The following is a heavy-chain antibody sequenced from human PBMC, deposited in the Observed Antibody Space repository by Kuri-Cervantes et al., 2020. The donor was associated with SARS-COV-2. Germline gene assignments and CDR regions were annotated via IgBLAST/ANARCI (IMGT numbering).Heavy chain of an antibody. CDR3: ARGSRYDYVWGSYRYTASWYFDL. V-gene: IGHV3-21*01. Sequence: GESLKISCAASGFTFSSYGMHWVRQAPGKGLEWVSSISSSSSQRYYVDSVKGRFTISRDNAKNSLYLQMNSLRAEDTAVYYCARGSRYDYVWGSYRYTASWYFDLWGRGTLVTVSS. D-gene: IGHD3-16*02. J-gene: IGHJ2*01. CDR2: ISSSSSQR. CDR1: GFTFSSYG.